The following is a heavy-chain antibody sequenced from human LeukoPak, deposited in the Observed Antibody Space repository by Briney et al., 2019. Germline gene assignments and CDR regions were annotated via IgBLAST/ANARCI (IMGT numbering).Heavy chain of an antibody. J-gene: IGHJ3*02. Sequence: ASVKVSCKASGFTFTAFYMHWVRQAPGQGLEWMAWINLRSGGTNYAQRFQGRVTMTRDTSISTAYMELSSLRSDDTAIYYCVTSTGYFSTWGAFDIWGQGTMVTVS. V-gene: IGHV1-2*02. CDR2: INLRSGGT. CDR3: VTSTGYFSTWGAFDI. CDR1: GFTFTAFY. D-gene: IGHD2-15*01.